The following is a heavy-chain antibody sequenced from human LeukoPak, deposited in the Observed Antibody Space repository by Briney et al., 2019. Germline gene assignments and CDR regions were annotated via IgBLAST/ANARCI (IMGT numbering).Heavy chain of an antibody. J-gene: IGHJ4*02. D-gene: IGHD6-19*01. V-gene: IGHV4-39*01. CDR1: GGSISGTTFY. CDR2: MHYSGST. CDR3: ARSNSVVGTI. Sequence: SETLSLTCTVSGGSISGTTFYWGWIRQPPGKGLEWIGSMHYSGSTYYNPSLKSRVTISVDTSKNQFSLKLSSVTGEDTAVYYCARSNSVVGTIWGQGTLVTVSS.